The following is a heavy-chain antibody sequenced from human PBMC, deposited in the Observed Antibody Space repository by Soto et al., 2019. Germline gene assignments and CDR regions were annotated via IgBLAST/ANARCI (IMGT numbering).Heavy chain of an antibody. Sequence: QLQLQESGSGLVKPSQTLSLTCAVSGGSISSGGYSWSWIRQPPGKGLEWIGYIYHSGSTYYNPSIQCRFTISVARAKTPFSLKLSSVTAADTAVYYCARAGGLGAVAADYWGQGTLVTVSS. J-gene: IGHJ4*02. CDR1: GGSISSGGYS. CDR3: ARAGGLGAVAADY. CDR2: IYHSGST. D-gene: IGHD6-19*01. V-gene: IGHV4-30-2*01.